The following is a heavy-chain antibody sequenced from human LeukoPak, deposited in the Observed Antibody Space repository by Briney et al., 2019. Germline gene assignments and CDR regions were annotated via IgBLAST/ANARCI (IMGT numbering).Heavy chain of an antibody. D-gene: IGHD3-22*01. J-gene: IGHJ5*02. CDR1: GGTFSSYA. CDR3: ARDYDSSGYYSLSWFDP. V-gene: IGHV1-69*04. Sequence: ASVKVSCKASGGTFSSYAISWVRQAPGQGPEWMGRIIPILGIANYAQKFQGRVTITADKSTSTAYMELSSLRSEDTAVYYCARDYDSSGYYSLSWFDPWGQGTLVTVSS. CDR2: IIPILGIA.